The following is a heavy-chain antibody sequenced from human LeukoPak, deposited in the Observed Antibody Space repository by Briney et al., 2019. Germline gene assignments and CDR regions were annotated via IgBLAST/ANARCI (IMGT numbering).Heavy chain of an antibody. CDR1: GFTFSSYS. V-gene: IGHV3-30*18. J-gene: IGHJ4*02. Sequence: GGSLRLSCAASGFTFSSYSMQWVRQTPGRGLEWVGIMSNSGENTFYGEAVKGRFTISRDNSQNTLYLQMDSLRPEDTAVYYCAKGGASVTRYVDYWGQGTLVTVSS. CDR3: AKGGASVTRYVDY. D-gene: IGHD4-17*01. CDR2: MSNSGENT.